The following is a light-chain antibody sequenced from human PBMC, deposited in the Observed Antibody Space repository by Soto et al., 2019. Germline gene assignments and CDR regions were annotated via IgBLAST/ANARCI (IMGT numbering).Light chain of an antibody. CDR1: QSLSGNY. J-gene: IGKJ1*01. V-gene: IGKV3-20*01. CDR2: RAS. Sequence: VLTQSPGTLHLSPGERATLSCRASQSLSGNYLAWYQQKPGQAPRDHIYRASIWATGIADRCRGSGSGTDFTLTISRLEREEFAVYDCQHYGSSPWTFGQGAKVEIK. CDR3: QHYGSSPWT.